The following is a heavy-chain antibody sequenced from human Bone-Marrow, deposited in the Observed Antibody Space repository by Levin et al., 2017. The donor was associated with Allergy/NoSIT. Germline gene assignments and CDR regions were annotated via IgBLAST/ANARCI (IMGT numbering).Heavy chain of an antibody. CDR3: ARITHDDDGSSDYDTGYYFDF. Sequence: SETLSLTCTVSGGSIRNFYWSWIRQPPGKRLEWIGYIYYSGSTNYNPSLQSRVTISVDTSKNQFSLKLTSVTAADTDVYYCARITHDDDGSSDYDTGYYFDFWGQGALVTVSS. D-gene: IGHD3-22*01. J-gene: IGHJ4*02. CDR1: GGSIRNFY. CDR2: IYYSGST. V-gene: IGHV4-59*01.